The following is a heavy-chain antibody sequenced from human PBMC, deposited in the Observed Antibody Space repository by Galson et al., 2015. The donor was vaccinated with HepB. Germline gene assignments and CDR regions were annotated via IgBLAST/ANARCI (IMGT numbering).Heavy chain of an antibody. J-gene: IGHJ2*01. Sequence: SLRLSCAASGFFFRTYAMSWVRQAPGKGLEWVSGISDSGTSTFYADSLRGRFSISRDNSKNTLFLQMNSLRVEDTAIYNCATSVRDWGSTFWYLSVWGRGTLVTVSS. CDR1: GFFFRTYA. D-gene: IGHD7-27*01. CDR2: ISDSGTST. CDR3: ATSVRDWGSTFWYLSV. V-gene: IGHV3-23*01.